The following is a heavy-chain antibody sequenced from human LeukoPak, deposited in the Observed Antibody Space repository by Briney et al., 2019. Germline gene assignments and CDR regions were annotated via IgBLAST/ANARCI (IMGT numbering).Heavy chain of an antibody. CDR3: ARDYGSGSYYRRLFAFDI. J-gene: IGHJ3*02. D-gene: IGHD3-10*01. Sequence: SETLSLTCTVSGGSISSYYWSWIRQPPGKGLEWIGYIYYSGSTNYNPSLKSRVTMSVDTSKNQFSLKLSSVTAADTAVYYCARDYGSGSYYRRLFAFDIWGQGTMVTVSS. CDR2: IYYSGST. CDR1: GGSISSYY. V-gene: IGHV4-59*12.